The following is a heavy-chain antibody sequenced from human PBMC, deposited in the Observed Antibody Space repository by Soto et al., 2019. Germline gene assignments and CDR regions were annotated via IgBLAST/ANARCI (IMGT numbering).Heavy chain of an antibody. V-gene: IGHV2-70*11. CDR3: ARISGSSSAGYFDY. CDR1: GFSLSTSGMC. Sequence: GSGPTLVNPTQTLTLTCTFSGFSLSTSGMCVSWIRQPPGKALEWLARIDWDDDKYYSTSLKTRLTISKDTSKNQVVLTMTNMDPVDTATYYCARISGSSSAGYFDYWGQGTLVTVSS. CDR2: IDWDDDK. J-gene: IGHJ4*02. D-gene: IGHD6-6*01.